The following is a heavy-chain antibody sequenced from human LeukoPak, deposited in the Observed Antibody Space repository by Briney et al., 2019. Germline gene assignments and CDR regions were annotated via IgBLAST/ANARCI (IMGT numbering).Heavy chain of an antibody. V-gene: IGHV1-2*02. CDR1: GYTFTGYY. CDR3: ARTDYDFWSEGY. CDR2: INPNSGGT. Sequence: ASVKVSCKASGYTFTGYYTHWVRQAPGQGLEWMGWINPNSGGTNYAQKFQGRVTMTRDTSISTAYMELSRLRSDDTAVYYCARTDYDFWSEGYWGQGTLFTVSS. D-gene: IGHD3-3*01. J-gene: IGHJ4*02.